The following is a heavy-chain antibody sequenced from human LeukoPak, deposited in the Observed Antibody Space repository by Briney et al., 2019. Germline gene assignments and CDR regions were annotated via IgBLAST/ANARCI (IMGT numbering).Heavy chain of an antibody. CDR1: GGSFSGYY. D-gene: IGHD6-6*01. CDR3: ARANEYSSSSFDY. CDR2: INHSGST. V-gene: IGHV4-34*01. J-gene: IGHJ4*02. Sequence: SETLSLTCAVYGGSFSGYYWSWIRQPPGKGLEWIGEINHSGSTNYNPSLKSRVTISVDTSKNQFSLKLSSVTAADTAVYHCARANEYSSSSFDYWGQGTLVTVSS.